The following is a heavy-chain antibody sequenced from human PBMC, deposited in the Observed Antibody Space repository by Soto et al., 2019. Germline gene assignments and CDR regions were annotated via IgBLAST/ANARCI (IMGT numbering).Heavy chain of an antibody. D-gene: IGHD3-9*01. J-gene: IGHJ5*02. Sequence: PSETLSLTCAVYGGSFSGYYWSWIRQPPGKGLEWIGEINHSGSTNYNPSLKSRVTISVDTSKNQFSLKLSTVTAADTAVYYCARGGSLRYFDWLPNYWFDPWGQGTLVTVSS. CDR3: ARGGSLRYFDWLPNYWFDP. V-gene: IGHV4-34*01. CDR1: GGSFSGYY. CDR2: INHSGST.